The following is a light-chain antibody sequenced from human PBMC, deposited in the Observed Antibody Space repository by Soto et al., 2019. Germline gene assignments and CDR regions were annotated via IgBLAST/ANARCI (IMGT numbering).Light chain of an antibody. CDR1: QAVNTR. V-gene: IGKV3D-15*01. J-gene: IGKJ1*01. Sequence: EIVLTQSPATLSSFPCDRVTLSSRASQAVNTRLAWYQHKPGQAPRLLIYLASNRAAGVPARFSGSGSGTEFTLTISSLQSEDFAIYYCQQCHDWPRTFGQGTKVDIK. CDR2: LAS. CDR3: QQCHDWPRT.